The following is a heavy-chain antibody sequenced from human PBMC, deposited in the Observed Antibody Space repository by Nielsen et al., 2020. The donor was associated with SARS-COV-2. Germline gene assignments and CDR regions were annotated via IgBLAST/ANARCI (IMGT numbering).Heavy chain of an antibody. J-gene: IGHJ4*02. CDR2: ISGDSSNT. V-gene: IGHV3-43*02. CDR3: AKDMGFASGSSAFDY. D-gene: IGHD3-10*01. Sequence: GESLKISCAASGFTLDDYAMHWVRQAPGKGLEWITLISGDSSNTDYAESVRGRFLISRDNSKNSLYLQMNSLRAEDTALYYCAKDMGFASGSSAFDYWGQGALVTVSS. CDR1: GFTLDDYA.